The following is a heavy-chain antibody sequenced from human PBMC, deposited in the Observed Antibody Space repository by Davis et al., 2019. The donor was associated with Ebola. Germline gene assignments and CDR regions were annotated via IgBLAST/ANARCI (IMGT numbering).Heavy chain of an antibody. V-gene: IGHV4-30-2*01. CDR3: ARGDSYGFYGMDV. CDR1: GGSISSGGYS. Sequence: PSETLSLTCAVSGGSISSGGYSWSWIRQPPGKGLEWIGYIYHSGSTYYNPSLKSRVTISVDRSKNQFSLKLSSVTAADTAVYYCARGDSYGFYGMDVWGQGTTVTVSS. D-gene: IGHD5-18*01. J-gene: IGHJ6*02. CDR2: IYHSGST.